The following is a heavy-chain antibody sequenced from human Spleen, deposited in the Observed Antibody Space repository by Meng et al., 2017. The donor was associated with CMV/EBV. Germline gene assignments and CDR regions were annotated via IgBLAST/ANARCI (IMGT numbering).Heavy chain of an antibody. CDR3: VAAVDF. J-gene: IGHJ4*02. CDR1: GFTFNSYW. D-gene: IGHD2-15*01. CDR2: INPSGNYT. V-gene: IGHV3-74*01. Sequence: GSLILSCAASGFTFNSYWMHWVRQAPGRGLVWVSRINPSGNYTNYADSAKGRFTISRDNVKKTLYLQMNGLRGEDTAVYYCVAAVDFWGQGTLVTVSS.